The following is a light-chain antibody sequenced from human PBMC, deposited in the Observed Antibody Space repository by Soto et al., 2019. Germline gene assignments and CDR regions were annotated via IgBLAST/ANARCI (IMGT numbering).Light chain of an antibody. J-gene: IGKJ3*01. CDR3: QQYGGSPLFT. V-gene: IGKV4-1*01. CDR1: QSILYSTNNKNY. Sequence: DIVMTQSPDSLAVSLGERATINCKSSQSILYSTNNKNYLAWYQQKPGQPPKLIFYWASTRESGVPDRFSGSGSGTDFPLTISSLRAEDVALYYCQQYGGSPLFTFGPGTRVDFK. CDR2: WAS.